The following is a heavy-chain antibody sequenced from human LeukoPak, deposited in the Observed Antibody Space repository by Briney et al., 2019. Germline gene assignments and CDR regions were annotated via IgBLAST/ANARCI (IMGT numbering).Heavy chain of an antibody. CDR1: GGSISSGGYY. CDR2: IYYSGST. CDR3: ARYGDYRWDAFDI. Sequence: SQTLSLTCTVSGGSISSGGYYWSWIRQHPGKGLEWIGYIYYSGSTYYNPSLKSRVTISVDTSKNQFSLKLSSVTAADTAVYYCARYGDYRWDAFDIWGQGTMVTVSP. J-gene: IGHJ3*02. D-gene: IGHD4-17*01. V-gene: IGHV4-31*03.